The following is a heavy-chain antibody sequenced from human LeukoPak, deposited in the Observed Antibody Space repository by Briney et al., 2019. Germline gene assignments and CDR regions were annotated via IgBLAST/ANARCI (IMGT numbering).Heavy chain of an antibody. Sequence: SETLSLTCTVSGGSITDHYWSWLRQPPGKGLQWIGFIYHTGSTRYNPSLRSRVTISVDTSKEQFSLELISVSAADTAVYYCARQPPYRYSSTWPPFYYYGMDVWGQGATVTVSS. CDR2: IYHTGST. CDR3: ARQPPYRYSSTWPPFYYYGMDV. J-gene: IGHJ6*02. V-gene: IGHV4-59*08. D-gene: IGHD4-11*01. CDR1: GGSITDHY.